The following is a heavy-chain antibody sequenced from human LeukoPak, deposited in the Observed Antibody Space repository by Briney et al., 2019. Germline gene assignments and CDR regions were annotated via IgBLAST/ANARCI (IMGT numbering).Heavy chain of an antibody. CDR3: ARREWLRSLWESPRGFDY. CDR1: GGSISSGSYY. J-gene: IGHJ4*02. D-gene: IGHD5-12*01. CDR2: IYTSGST. V-gene: IGHV4-61*02. Sequence: PSETLSLTCTVSGGSISSGSYYWSWIRQPAGKTLEWIGRIYTSGSTNYNPSLKSRVTISVDTSKNQFSLKLSSVTAADTAVYYCARREWLRSLWESPRGFDYWGQGTLVTVSS.